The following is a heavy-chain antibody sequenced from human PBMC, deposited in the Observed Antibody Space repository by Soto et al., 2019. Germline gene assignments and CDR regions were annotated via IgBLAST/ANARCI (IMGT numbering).Heavy chain of an antibody. J-gene: IGHJ4*02. V-gene: IGHV4-39*01. CDR1: GGSISGSNYY. CDR3: ARRGIAAAAIDS. CDR2: IFYSGST. Sequence: QLQLQELGPGLVKPSETLSLTCTVSGGSISGSNYYWGWIRQPPGKGLEWIGSIFYSGSTYYNPSLESRVTVSVDTSKDQFSLKLSSVTAADTAVYFCARRGIAAAAIDSWGQGTLVTVSS. D-gene: IGHD6-13*01.